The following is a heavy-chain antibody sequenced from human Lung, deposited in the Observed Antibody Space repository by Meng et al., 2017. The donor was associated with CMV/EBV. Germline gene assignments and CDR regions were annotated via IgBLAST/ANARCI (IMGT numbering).Heavy chain of an antibody. V-gene: IGHV3-7*01. Sequence: SCAASGFTFSSYWMSWVHQAPGKGLEWVANIKQDGSEKYYVDSVKGRFTISRDNAKNSLYLQMNSLRAEDTAVYYCARARNDYRINWYFDLWGRGTLVTVSS. D-gene: IGHD4-11*01. J-gene: IGHJ2*01. CDR3: ARARNDYRINWYFDL. CDR2: IKQDGSEK. CDR1: GFTFSSYW.